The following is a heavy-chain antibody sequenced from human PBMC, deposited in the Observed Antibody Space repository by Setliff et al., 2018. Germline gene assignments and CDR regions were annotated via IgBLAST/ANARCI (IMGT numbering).Heavy chain of an antibody. CDR2: ISSSSSTT. CDR3: ARDPHFDS. CDR1: GFTFSNFG. J-gene: IGHJ4*02. V-gene: IGHV3-48*04. Sequence: PGGSLRLSCATSGFTFSNFGMNWVRQAPGKGLEWLSYISSSSSTTYYADSVKGRFSISRDNAKNSLYLQMNSLRAEDTAVYYCARDPHFDSWGQGTLVTVSS.